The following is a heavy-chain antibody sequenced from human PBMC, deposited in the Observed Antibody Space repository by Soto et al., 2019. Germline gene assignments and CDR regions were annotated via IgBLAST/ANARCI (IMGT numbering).Heavy chain of an antibody. V-gene: IGHV5-51*01. CDR2: IYPANSGT. CDR1: GYSFTNYW. CDR3: ASGSGSPNYYYPMDV. J-gene: IGHJ6*02. Sequence: PGESLKISCEGSGYSFTNYWIGWVRQMPGKGLEWVGIIYPANSGTRYSPSFQGQVTISADKSITTAYLQWSGLKASDTAMYYCASGSGSPNYYYPMDVWGQGTTVTVSS. D-gene: IGHD3-10*01.